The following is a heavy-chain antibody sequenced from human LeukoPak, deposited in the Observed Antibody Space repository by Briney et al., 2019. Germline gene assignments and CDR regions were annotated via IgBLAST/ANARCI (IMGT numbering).Heavy chain of an antibody. V-gene: IGHV1-2*02. Sequence: GASVKVSCKASGYTFTSYYMHWVRQAPGQGLEWMGWINPNSGGTNYAQKLQGRVTMTTDTSTSTAYMELRSLRSDDTAVYYCARDRKGEQWPTNFDYWGQGTLVTVSS. D-gene: IGHD6-19*01. CDR1: GYTFTSYY. CDR3: ARDRKGEQWPTNFDY. J-gene: IGHJ4*02. CDR2: INPNSGGT.